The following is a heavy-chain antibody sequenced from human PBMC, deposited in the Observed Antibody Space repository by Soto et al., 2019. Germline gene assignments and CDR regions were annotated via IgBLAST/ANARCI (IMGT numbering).Heavy chain of an antibody. CDR1: GASISSRDYY. Sequence: PSETLSLTCSFSGASISSRDYYWGWIRQTPGKGLEWIGNIDYNGVTYYNPSLKSRVTVSKDTSKNQFSLKVASVTAADTAIYYCGRVMIGTSRHTDSDYWGQGTQVTVSS. J-gene: IGHJ4*02. D-gene: IGHD2-2*01. CDR3: GRVMIGTSRHTDSDY. V-gene: IGHV4-39*01. CDR2: IDYNGVT.